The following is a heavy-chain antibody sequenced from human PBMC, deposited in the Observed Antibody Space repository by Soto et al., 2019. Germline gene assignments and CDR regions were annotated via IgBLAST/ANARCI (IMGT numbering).Heavy chain of an antibody. V-gene: IGHV1-2*02. CDR1: GYTFTGYY. CDR3: ARDVGYCTNGVCFNPKNWFDP. D-gene: IGHD2-8*01. J-gene: IGHJ5*02. Sequence: ASEKVSCKASGYTFTGYYMHWVRQAPGQGLEWMGWINPNSGGTNYAQKFQGRVTMTRDTSISTAYMELSRLRSDDTAVYYCARDVGYCTNGVCFNPKNWFDPWGQGTLVTVSS. CDR2: INPNSGGT.